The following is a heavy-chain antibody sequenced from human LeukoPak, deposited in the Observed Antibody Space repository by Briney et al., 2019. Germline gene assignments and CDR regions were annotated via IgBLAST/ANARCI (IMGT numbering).Heavy chain of an antibody. D-gene: IGHD2-15*01. CDR2: IYYSGST. CDR1: GCSISSNTYY. CDR3: ARSFGGARSGGYSILYSDY. J-gene: IGHJ4*02. V-gene: IGHV4-31*03. Sequence: SETLSLTCTVSGCSISSNTYYWSWIRQRPGKGLEWIGYIYYSGSTYYNPSLKSRVTISEDTSKNQFSLKLSSVTAADTAGYYCARSFGGARSGGYSILYSDYWGQGTLVTVSS.